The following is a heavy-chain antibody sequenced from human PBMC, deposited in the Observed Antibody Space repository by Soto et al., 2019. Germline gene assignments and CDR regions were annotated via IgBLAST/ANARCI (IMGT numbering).Heavy chain of an antibody. V-gene: IGHV1-18*01. CDR2: VSGYNGHP. CDR3: ARADALTGTTQFYFDY. J-gene: IGHJ4*02. Sequence: ASVKVSCKTSGYTFTSSGVSWVRQAPGQGLEWMGWVSGYNGHPNYAQNFQDRVTVTTDTSTNTAYMELRSLRSDDTAVYFCARADALTGTTQFYFDYWGQGTPVTVSS. D-gene: IGHD1-1*01. CDR1: GYTFTSSG.